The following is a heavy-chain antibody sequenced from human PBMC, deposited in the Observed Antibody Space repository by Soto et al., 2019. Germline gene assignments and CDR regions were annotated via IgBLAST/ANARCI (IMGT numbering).Heavy chain of an antibody. CDR3: AKLGVRVATAGVDY. V-gene: IGHV3-23*01. J-gene: IGHJ4*02. CDR2: ITPGGGNT. Sequence: EVQLLESGGGLVQPGGSLRLSCVASGFPFSNYVLYWVRQAPGRGLEWVSAITPGGGNTYYADSVKGRLTISRDDSKDTHYLRMDSLRAEDTGVYDCAKLGVRVATAGVDYWGEGTLVAVYS. D-gene: IGHD6-13*01. CDR1: GFPFSNYV.